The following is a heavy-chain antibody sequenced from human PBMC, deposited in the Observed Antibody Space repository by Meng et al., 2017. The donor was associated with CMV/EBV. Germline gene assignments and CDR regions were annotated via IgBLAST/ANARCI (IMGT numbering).Heavy chain of an antibody. J-gene: IGHJ3*02. CDR3: AREVGAPDFDM. CDR2: IADSRNT. CDR1: GASVSRGYY. D-gene: IGHD1-26*01. Sequence: SQTLSLTCAVSGASVSRGYYWAWIRQPPGKRLEWIGSIADSRNTYYTPSLQSRVTIAVDTSKNQFSLKLTSVTAADTAVYFCAREVGAPDFDMWGQGTTVTVSS. V-gene: IGHV4-38-2*02.